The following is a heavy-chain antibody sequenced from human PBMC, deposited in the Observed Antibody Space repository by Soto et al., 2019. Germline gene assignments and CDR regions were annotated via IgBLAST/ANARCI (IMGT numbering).Heavy chain of an antibody. Sequence: QVQLQESGPGLVKPSETLSLTCTVSGGSMSSYYWSWIRQPPGNGLEWIGYIYYSGSTIYNPSLKSRVTISVDTSKNQFSLKLSSVTAADTAVYYCARYGSGSSVWFYPWGQGTLVTVSS. CDR2: IYYSGST. J-gene: IGHJ5*02. CDR3: ARYGSGSSVWFYP. D-gene: IGHD3-10*01. V-gene: IGHV4-59*01. CDR1: GGSMSSYY.